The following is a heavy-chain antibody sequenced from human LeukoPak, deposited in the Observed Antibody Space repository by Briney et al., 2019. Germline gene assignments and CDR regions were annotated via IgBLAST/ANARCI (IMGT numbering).Heavy chain of an antibody. CDR1: GFTFSSYN. CDR2: ISGSSSYI. V-gene: IGHV3-21*01. CDR3: ARDRIAVAATETSFDY. D-gene: IGHD6-19*01. Sequence: GGSLGLSCAASGFTFSSYNMNWVRQAPGKGLEWVSSISGSSSYIYYADSVKGRFTISRGNAKNSLYLQMNSLRAEDTAVYYCARDRIAVAATETSFDYWGQGTLVTVSS. J-gene: IGHJ4*02.